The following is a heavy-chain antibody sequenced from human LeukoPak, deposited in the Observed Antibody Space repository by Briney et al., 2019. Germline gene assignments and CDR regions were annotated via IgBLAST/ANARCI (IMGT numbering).Heavy chain of an antibody. CDR2: IYYSGST. V-gene: IGHV4-39*01. CDR3: ARRAYGGNSEVDY. Sequence: SETLSLTCTVSGGSISSSSYYWGWIRQPPGKGLEWIGSIYYSGSTYYNPSLKSRVTISVDTSKNQFSLKLSSVTAADTAVHYCARRAYGGNSEVDYWGQGTLVTVSS. J-gene: IGHJ4*02. D-gene: IGHD4-23*01. CDR1: GGSISSSSYY.